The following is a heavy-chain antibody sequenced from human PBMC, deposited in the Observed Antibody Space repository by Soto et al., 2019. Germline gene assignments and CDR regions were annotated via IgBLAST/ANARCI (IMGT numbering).Heavy chain of an antibody. CDR1: GGSISSGGYY. CDR3: ARRFWSGYYRGAENYYYMDF. J-gene: IGHJ6*03. CDR2: IYYSGST. Sequence: QVQLQESGPGLVKPSQTLSLTCTVSGGSISSGGYYWSWIRQHPGKGLEWIGYIYYSGSTYYNPSLKSRVTISVDTSKNQFSLKLRSVTAADTAVYYCARRFWSGYYRGAENYYYMDFWGKGNTVTVSS. D-gene: IGHD3-3*01. V-gene: IGHV4-31*03.